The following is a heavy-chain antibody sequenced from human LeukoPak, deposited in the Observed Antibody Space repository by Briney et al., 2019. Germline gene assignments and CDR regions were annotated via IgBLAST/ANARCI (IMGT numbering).Heavy chain of an antibody. Sequence: ASVKVSCKASGGTFSSYAISWVRQAPGQGLEWMGGIIPIFGTANYAQKFQGRVTITADESTSTAYMELSSLSSEDTAVYYCARFCSSTSCYPYYYGLDVWGQGTRVTVSS. D-gene: IGHD2-2*01. CDR3: ARFCSSTSCYPYYYGLDV. CDR2: IIPIFGTA. J-gene: IGHJ6*02. V-gene: IGHV1-69*13. CDR1: GGTFSSYA.